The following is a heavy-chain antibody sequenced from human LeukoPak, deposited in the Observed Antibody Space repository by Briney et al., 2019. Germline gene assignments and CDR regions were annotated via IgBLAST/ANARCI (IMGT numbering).Heavy chain of an antibody. CDR3: AKDSRLWFGELLETDY. CDR2: VSGNGGDI. CDR1: GFIFSSQA. Sequence: GGSLRLSCAASGFIFSSQALSWVRQAPGKGLEWVSSVSGNGGDIYYTDSVKGRFTISRDNSRNTLYLQMNSLRAEDTAVYYCAKDSRLWFGELLETDYWGQGALVTVSS. J-gene: IGHJ4*02. D-gene: IGHD3-10*01. V-gene: IGHV3-23*01.